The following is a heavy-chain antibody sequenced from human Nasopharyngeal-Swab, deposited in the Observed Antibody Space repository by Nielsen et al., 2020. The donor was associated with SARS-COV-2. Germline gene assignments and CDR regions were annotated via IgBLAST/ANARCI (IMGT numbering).Heavy chain of an antibody. Sequence: GGSLRLSCAASGFTFSSYGMHWVRQAPGRGLEWVAVISYDGSNKYYADSVKGRFTISRDNSKNTLYLQMNSLRADDTTVYYCAKDPSIVVVTAEYFQHWARAPWSPSPQ. D-gene: IGHD2-21*02. CDR1: GFTFSSYG. J-gene: IGHJ1*01. CDR2: ISYDGSNK. V-gene: IGHV3-30*18. CDR3: AKDPSIVVVTAEYFQH.